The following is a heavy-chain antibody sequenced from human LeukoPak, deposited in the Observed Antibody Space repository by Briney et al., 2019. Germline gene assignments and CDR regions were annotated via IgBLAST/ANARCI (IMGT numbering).Heavy chain of an antibody. J-gene: IGHJ5*02. V-gene: IGHV3-23*01. Sequence: GGSLRLSCAASGFTFSSYAMDWVRQAPGKGLEWVSVISGSGGSTYYADSVKGRFTISRDNSKNTLYLQMNSLRVEDTAVYYCAKPSCTSTSCFRFDPWGQGTLVTVSS. CDR1: GFTFSSYA. D-gene: IGHD2-2*01. CDR3: AKPSCTSTSCFRFDP. CDR2: ISGSGGST.